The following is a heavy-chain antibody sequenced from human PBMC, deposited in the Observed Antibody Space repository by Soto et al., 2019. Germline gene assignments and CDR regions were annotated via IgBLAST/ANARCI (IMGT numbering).Heavy chain of an antibody. CDR3: ARDGRVPVDLGGYYYSAMDV. CDR1: GDSISTGTYY. CDR2: IYYTGST. V-gene: IGHV4-31*03. J-gene: IGHJ6*02. Sequence: QAHLQESGPGLVKPSQTLSLTCTVSGDSISTGTYYWSWIRQHPGKGLEWIGYIYYTGSTYYSPSLKSRATMSLDTSKNQFSLELTSVTAADTAVYYCARDGRVPVDLGGYYYSAMDVWGQGTTVTVSS. D-gene: IGHD3-16*01.